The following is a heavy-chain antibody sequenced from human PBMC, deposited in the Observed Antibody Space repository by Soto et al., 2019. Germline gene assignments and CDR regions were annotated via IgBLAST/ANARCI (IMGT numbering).Heavy chain of an antibody. Sequence: SETLSLTCAVYGGSFSGYYWSWIRQPPGKGLEWIGEINHSGSTNYNPSLKSRVTISVDTSKNQFSLKLSSVTAADTAVYYCARGPHYDFWSGYSPPYYFDYWGQGTLVTVSS. J-gene: IGHJ4*02. CDR2: INHSGST. V-gene: IGHV4-34*01. CDR3: ARGPHYDFWSGYSPPYYFDY. CDR1: GGSFSGYY. D-gene: IGHD3-3*01.